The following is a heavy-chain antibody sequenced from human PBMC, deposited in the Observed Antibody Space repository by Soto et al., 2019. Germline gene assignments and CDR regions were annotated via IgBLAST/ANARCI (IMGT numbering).Heavy chain of an antibody. D-gene: IGHD3-10*01. CDR3: AKQRADFGSGSDTFYLDN. Sequence: EVQLLESGGGLVQPGGSLRISCLASGFTFSRNAMSWVRQAPGKGLEWVSAISASGGTTYSADSVKGRFAVSRDNSNNTLYLQMDSLSAEDTAVYYCAKQRADFGSGSDTFYLDNWDQGSLVTVSS. CDR2: ISASGGTT. CDR1: GFTFSRNA. J-gene: IGHJ4*02. V-gene: IGHV3-23*01.